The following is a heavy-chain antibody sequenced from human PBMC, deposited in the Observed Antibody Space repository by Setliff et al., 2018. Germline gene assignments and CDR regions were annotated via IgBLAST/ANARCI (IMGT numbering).Heavy chain of an antibody. Sequence: LSLTCTVSGGSISSYYWSWIRQPPGKGLEWIGYIYYSGSTNYNPPLKGRATISVDNSKNQFSLNLNSVTVADTAVYFCARGVRTGHLDSWGQGTLVTVSS. J-gene: IGHJ4*02. CDR3: ARGVRTGHLDS. D-gene: IGHD1-1*01. CDR1: GGSISSYY. V-gene: IGHV4-59*12. CDR2: IYYSGST.